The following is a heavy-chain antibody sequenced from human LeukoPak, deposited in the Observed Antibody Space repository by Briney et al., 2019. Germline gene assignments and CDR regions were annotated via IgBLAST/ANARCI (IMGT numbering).Heavy chain of an antibody. D-gene: IGHD6-13*01. Sequence: GGSLRLSCAASGFTVSSNYMTWVRQPPGKGLQWVSVIYGDGDTYYTDSVRGRFTISRDNSKNTIKLQMNSLRAEDTAMYYCVRGSRSWFDTFDIWGQGTMVTVSS. J-gene: IGHJ3*02. CDR1: GFTVSSNY. CDR2: IYGDGDT. V-gene: IGHV3-53*01. CDR3: VRGSRSWFDTFDI.